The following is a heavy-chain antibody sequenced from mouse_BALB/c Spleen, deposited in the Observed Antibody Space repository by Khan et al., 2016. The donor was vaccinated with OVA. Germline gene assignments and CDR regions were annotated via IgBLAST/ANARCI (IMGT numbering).Heavy chain of an antibody. CDR3: ARYPSWYFDV. Sequence: QVQLQQSGAELLRPGTSVKMPCKAGGYTFTNYLIGWVKQRPGHGLEWIGDIYPGVYYTNYNEKFKGKATLTADTSSSTVFMQLSSLTFEDSAIYYCARYPSWYFDVWGAGTTVTVSS. CDR2: IYPGVYYT. CDR1: GYTFTNYL. J-gene: IGHJ1*01. V-gene: IGHV1-63*02.